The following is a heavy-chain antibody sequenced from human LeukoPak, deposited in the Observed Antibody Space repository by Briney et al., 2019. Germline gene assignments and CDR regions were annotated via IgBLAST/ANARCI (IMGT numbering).Heavy chain of an antibody. V-gene: IGHV3-23*01. Sequence: GGSLRLSCVASGFTFSTYAMSWVRQAPGEGLEWVSAISGSDGRTYYADSVKGRFTISRDNSKNTLYLQMNSLRAEDTAVYYCSYPRTQWEVQFDCWGQGALVTVSS. CDR3: SYPRTQWEVQFDC. D-gene: IGHD1-26*01. CDR2: ISGSDGRT. CDR1: GFTFSTYA. J-gene: IGHJ4*02.